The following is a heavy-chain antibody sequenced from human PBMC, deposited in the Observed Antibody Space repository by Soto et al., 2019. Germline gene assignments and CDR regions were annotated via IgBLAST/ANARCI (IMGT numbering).Heavy chain of an antibody. D-gene: IGHD2-2*01. J-gene: IGHJ6*02. CDR2: IYYSGST. Sequence: PSETLSLTCTVSGGSISSSSYYWGWIRQPPGKGLEWIGSIYYSGSTYYNPSLKSRVTISVDTSKNQFSLKLSSVTAADTAVYYCARHPYLGYCSSTSCYAGGNWAYYYYGMDVWGQGTTVTVSS. CDR3: ARHPYLGYCSSTSCYAGGNWAYYYYGMDV. V-gene: IGHV4-39*01. CDR1: GGSISSSSYY.